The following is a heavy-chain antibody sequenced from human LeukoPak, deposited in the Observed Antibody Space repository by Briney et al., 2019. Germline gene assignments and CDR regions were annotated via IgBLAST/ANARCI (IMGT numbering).Heavy chain of an antibody. D-gene: IGHD3-10*01. CDR3: ATEYGSGSYDAFDI. CDR1: GYTLTELS. CDR2: FDPKDGET. J-gene: IGHJ3*02. V-gene: IGHV1-24*01. Sequence: GASVKVSCKVSGYTLTELSMHWVRQAPGKGLEWMGGFDPKDGETIYAQKFQGRVTMTEDTSTDTAYMELSSLRSEDTAVYYCATEYGSGSYDAFDIWGQGTMVTVSS.